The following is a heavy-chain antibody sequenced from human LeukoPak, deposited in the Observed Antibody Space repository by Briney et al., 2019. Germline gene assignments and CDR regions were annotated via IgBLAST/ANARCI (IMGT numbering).Heavy chain of an antibody. D-gene: IGHD3-10*01. CDR2: IYYSGST. Sequence: NTSETLSLTCTVSGGSISSYYWSWIRQPPGKGLEWIGYIYYSGSTNYNPSLKSRVTISVDTSKNQFSLKLSSVTAADTAVYYCARGHGSGSTNWFDPWGQGTLVTVSS. CDR1: GGSISSYY. CDR3: ARGHGSGSTNWFDP. V-gene: IGHV4-59*01. J-gene: IGHJ5*02.